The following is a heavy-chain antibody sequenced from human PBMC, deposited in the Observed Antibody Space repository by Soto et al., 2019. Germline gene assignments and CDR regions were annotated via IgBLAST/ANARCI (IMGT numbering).Heavy chain of an antibody. V-gene: IGHV1-69*13. J-gene: IGHJ5*02. Sequence: GASVKVSCKASGGTFSSYAISWVRQAPGQGLEWMGGIIPIFGTANYAQKFQGRVTITADESTSTAYMELSSLRSEDTAVYYCARSDYDFWSGSPVAKNWFDPWGQGTLVTVSS. CDR1: GGTFSSYA. CDR2: IIPIFGTA. CDR3: ARSDYDFWSGSPVAKNWFDP. D-gene: IGHD3-3*01.